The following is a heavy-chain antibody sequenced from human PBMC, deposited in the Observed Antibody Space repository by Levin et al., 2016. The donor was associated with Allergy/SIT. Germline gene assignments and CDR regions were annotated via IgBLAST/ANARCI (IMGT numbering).Heavy chain of an antibody. CDR2: IYYSEST. Sequence: WIRQPPGKGLEWIGSIYYSESTYYNPSLKSRVTISADTSKNQFSLKLSSVTAADTAVFYCARRKRTPVVTLEGAFDIWGQGTMVTVSS. CDR3: ARRKRTPVVTLEGAFDI. V-gene: IGHV4-39*01. J-gene: IGHJ3*02. D-gene: IGHD4-23*01.